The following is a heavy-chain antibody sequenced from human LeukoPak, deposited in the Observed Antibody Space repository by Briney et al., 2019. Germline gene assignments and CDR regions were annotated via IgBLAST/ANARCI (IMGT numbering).Heavy chain of an antibody. V-gene: IGHV3-48*01. Sequence: GGSLRLSCAASGFTFSSYSMNWVRQAPGKGLEWVSYISSSSSTIYYADSVKGRFTISRDNAKNSLYLQMNSLRAEDTAVYYCASSEGTYYHDSSGYYGDYWGQGTLVTVSS. D-gene: IGHD3-22*01. CDR2: ISSSSSTI. CDR1: GFTFSSYS. J-gene: IGHJ4*02. CDR3: ASSEGTYYHDSSGYYGDY.